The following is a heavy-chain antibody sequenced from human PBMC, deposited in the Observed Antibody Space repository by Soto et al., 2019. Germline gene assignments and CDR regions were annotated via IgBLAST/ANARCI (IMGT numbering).Heavy chain of an antibody. Sequence: ASVKVSCKASGGTFSSYTISWVRQAPGQGLEWMGRIIPILGIANYAQKFQGRVTITADKSTSTAYMELSSLRSEDTAVYYCARIDYGDYVEGTNRQNDYWGQGTLVTVSS. J-gene: IGHJ4*02. CDR1: GGTFSSYT. D-gene: IGHD4-17*01. V-gene: IGHV1-69*02. CDR3: ARIDYGDYVEGTNRQNDY. CDR2: IIPILGIA.